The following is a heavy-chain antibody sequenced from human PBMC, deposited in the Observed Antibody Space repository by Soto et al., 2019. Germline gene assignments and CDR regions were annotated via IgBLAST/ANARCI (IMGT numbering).Heavy chain of an antibody. D-gene: IGHD6-19*01. CDR2: MNPLNGDT. CDR3: ARGNSGAFDI. CDR1: GYTLTTYS. V-gene: IGHV1-3*01. Sequence: QVKLVQSGAEVKKPGASVKVSCKASGYTLTTYSMHWVRQAPGQRLEWMGWMNPLNGDTKYSQRFQGRHTIIRDTYASTAYMELSSLRSEDTAIYYCARGNSGAFDIWGQGTMVTVSS. J-gene: IGHJ3*02.